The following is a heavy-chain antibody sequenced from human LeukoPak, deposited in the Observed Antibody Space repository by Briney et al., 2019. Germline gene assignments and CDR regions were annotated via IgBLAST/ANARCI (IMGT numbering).Heavy chain of an antibody. CDR1: GYTFDDYA. J-gene: IGHJ4*02. D-gene: IGHD1-26*01. Sequence: PGGSLRLSCAASGYTFDDYAMHWVRQAPGKGLEWVSGISWNSGSIGYADSVKGRFTISRDNAKNSLYLQMNSLRAEDTAVYYCARVRGIVGASGYWGQGTLVTVSS. CDR2: ISWNSGSI. V-gene: IGHV3-9*01. CDR3: ARVRGIVGASGY.